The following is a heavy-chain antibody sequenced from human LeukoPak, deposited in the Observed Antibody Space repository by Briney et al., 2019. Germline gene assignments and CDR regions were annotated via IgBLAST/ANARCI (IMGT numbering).Heavy chain of an antibody. CDR1: GYTFTNYG. J-gene: IGHJ4*02. V-gene: IGHV1-18*01. CDR3: ARETGYCTSTSCYGTFDY. CDR2: ISGYNGNT. D-gene: IGHD2-2*01. Sequence: GASVKVSCKASGYTFTNYGLSWVRQAPGQGLEWMGWISGYNGNTKYVQKLQGRVTMTRDTSTTTAYMELRSLRSDDTAVYYCARETGYCTSTSCYGTFDYWGQGTLVTVST.